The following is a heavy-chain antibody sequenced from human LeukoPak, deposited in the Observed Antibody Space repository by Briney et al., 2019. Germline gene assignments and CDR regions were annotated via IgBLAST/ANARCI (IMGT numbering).Heavy chain of an antibody. D-gene: IGHD2-15*01. CDR2: IYYSGST. CDR3: ARRLLGYCSGGSCYSGYFQH. Sequence: PSETLSLTCAVSGGSISSGGYSWSWIRQPPGKGLESIGYIYYSGSTYHNPSLKSRVTISVDTSKNQFSLKLSSVTAADTAVYYCARRLLGYCSGGSCYSGYFQHWGQGTLVTVSS. CDR1: GGSISSGGYS. J-gene: IGHJ1*01. V-gene: IGHV4-30-4*07.